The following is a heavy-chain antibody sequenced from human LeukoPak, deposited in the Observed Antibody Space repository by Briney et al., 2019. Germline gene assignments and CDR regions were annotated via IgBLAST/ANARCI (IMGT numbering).Heavy chain of an antibody. CDR3: ASGYSSGWYATLFDY. J-gene: IGHJ4*02. D-gene: IGHD6-19*01. CDR2: IYSGGST. V-gene: IGHV3-66*01. Sequence: TGGSLRLSCAASGFTVSSNYMSWVRQAPGKGLEWVSVIYSGGSTYYADSVKGRFTISRDNSKNTLYLQMNSLRAEDTAVYYCASGYSSGWYATLFDYWGQGTLVTVSS. CDR1: GFTVSSNY.